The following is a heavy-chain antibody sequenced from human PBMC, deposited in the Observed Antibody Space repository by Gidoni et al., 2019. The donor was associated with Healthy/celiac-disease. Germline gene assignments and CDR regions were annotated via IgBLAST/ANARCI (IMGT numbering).Heavy chain of an antibody. J-gene: IGHJ4*02. D-gene: IGHD2-15*01. Sequence: EVQLVESGGVVVQPGGSLRLYYAASGFNFDDYTMHWVRQAPGKGLEWVSLISWDGGSTYYADSVKGRFTISRDNSKNSLYLQMNSLRTEDTALYYCAKDPHGGNGDYWGQGTLVTVSS. CDR3: AKDPHGGNGDY. CDR1: GFNFDDYT. V-gene: IGHV3-43*01. CDR2: ISWDGGST.